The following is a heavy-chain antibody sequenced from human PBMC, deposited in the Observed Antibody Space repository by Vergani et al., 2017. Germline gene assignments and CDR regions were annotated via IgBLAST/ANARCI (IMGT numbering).Heavy chain of an antibody. Sequence: QVQLQESGPGLVKPSETLSLTCAVSGYSIRSANYWGWIRQTPGKGLEWIGTIRYGGSTYYNPSFKPTVTISVDTSKNQLFLKLTSVTAADTALYYCARHVGYDDSNESGDWFDPWGQGNLVTVSS. CDR1: GYSIRSANY. D-gene: IGHD4-17*01. CDR2: IRYGGST. CDR3: ARHVGYDDSNESGDWFDP. V-gene: IGHV4-38-2*01. J-gene: IGHJ5*02.